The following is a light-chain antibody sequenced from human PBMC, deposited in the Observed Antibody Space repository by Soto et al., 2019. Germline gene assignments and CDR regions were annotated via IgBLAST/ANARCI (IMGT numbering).Light chain of an antibody. CDR2: KAS. V-gene: IGKV1-5*03. CDR1: QTISSW. CDR3: QHSNSYSEP. J-gene: IGKJ1*01. Sequence: DVQRTQSPSTLSGSVGDRVTITCRASQTISSWLAWYQQKPGKAPKLLIYKASTLKSGVPSRFSGSGSGTEFTLTISSLQPDDFATYYCQHSNSYSEPFGQRTKV.